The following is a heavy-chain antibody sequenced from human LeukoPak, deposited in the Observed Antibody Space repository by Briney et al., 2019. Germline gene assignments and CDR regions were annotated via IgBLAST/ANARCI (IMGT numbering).Heavy chain of an antibody. CDR2: ISAYNGNT. V-gene: IGHV1-18*04. CDR1: GYTFTSYG. CDR3: ARGEYDYVWGSYRSPDY. J-gene: IGHJ4*02. D-gene: IGHD3-16*02. Sequence: ASAKVSCKASGYTFTSYGISWVRQAPGQGLEWMGWISAYNGNTNYAQKLQGRVTMTTDTSTSTAYMELRSLRSDDTAVYYCARGEYDYVWGSYRSPDYWGQGTLVTVSS.